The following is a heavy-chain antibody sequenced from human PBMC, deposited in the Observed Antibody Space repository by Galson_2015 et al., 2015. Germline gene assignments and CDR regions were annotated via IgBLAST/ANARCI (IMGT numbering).Heavy chain of an antibody. D-gene: IGHD3-9*01. Sequence: SVKVSCKASGYTFSEYAISWVRQAPGQGLEWMGRIHGYNGNTNYAEKFQGRVTMTTDTSTSTAYMELRSLRSDDTAFYYCVREDRYCEILTGYSKGWFDPWGPGTLVTVSS. V-gene: IGHV1-18*04. CDR3: VREDRYCEILTGYSKGWFDP. J-gene: IGHJ5*02. CDR1: GYTFSEYA. CDR2: IHGYNGNT.